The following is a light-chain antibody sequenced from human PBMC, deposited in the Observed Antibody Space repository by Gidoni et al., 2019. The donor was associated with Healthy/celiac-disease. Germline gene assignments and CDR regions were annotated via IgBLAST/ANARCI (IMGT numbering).Light chain of an antibody. Sequence: IVMTQSPATRSVSPGERATLSCRASQSVSSNVAWYQQKPGQAPRLLIYGASTRATGIPARFSGSGSGTEFTLTLSSLQSEDFAVYYSPQYNNWPPWTFGQGTKVEIK. V-gene: IGKV3-15*01. CDR1: QSVSSN. CDR2: GAS. J-gene: IGKJ1*01. CDR3: PQYNNWPPWT.